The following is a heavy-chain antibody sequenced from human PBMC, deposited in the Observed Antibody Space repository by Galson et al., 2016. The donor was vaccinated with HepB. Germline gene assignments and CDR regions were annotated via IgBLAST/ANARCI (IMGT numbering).Heavy chain of an antibody. CDR1: GYTFTNFY. Sequence: SVKVSCKASGYTFTNFYIHWVRQAPGQGLEWMGIINPSAGATSYTEKFQGRVTMTRDTSTSTVYMELSRLRFDDTAVYFCARESGNTREDSWFDRWGQGTLVTVSS. CDR2: INPSAGAT. D-gene: IGHD2-2*01. V-gene: IGHV1-46*01. J-gene: IGHJ5*02. CDR3: ARESGNTREDSWFDR.